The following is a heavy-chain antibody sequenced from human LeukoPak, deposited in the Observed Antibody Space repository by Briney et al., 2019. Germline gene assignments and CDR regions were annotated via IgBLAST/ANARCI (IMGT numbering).Heavy chain of an antibody. CDR1: GFTFTTYS. CDR2: ISSSSSSI. CDR3: ARAYDFWSVYYPTDFDY. Sequence: GGSLRLSCAASGFTFTTYSMNWVRQAPGKGLEWVSYISSSSSSIYYADSVKGRFTISRDNARNSPYLQMNSLRAEDTAVYYCARAYDFWSVYYPTDFDYWGHGTLVTVSS. J-gene: IGHJ4*01. V-gene: IGHV3-48*01. D-gene: IGHD3-3*01.